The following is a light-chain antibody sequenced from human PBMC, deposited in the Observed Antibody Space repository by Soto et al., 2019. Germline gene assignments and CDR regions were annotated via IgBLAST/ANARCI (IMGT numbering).Light chain of an antibody. CDR1: QSVSSN. Sequence: EIVMTQSPATLSVSPGERATLSGRASQSVSSNLAWYQQKPGQAPRLLIYVASTRATGIPARFSGSGSGTEFTLTISSLQSEDFAVYYCQQYNNWPPWTLGQGTKVEIK. CDR2: VAS. CDR3: QQYNNWPPWT. J-gene: IGKJ1*01. V-gene: IGKV3-15*01.